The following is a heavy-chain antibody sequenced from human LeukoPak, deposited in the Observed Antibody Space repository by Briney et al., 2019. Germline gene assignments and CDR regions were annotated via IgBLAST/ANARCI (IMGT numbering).Heavy chain of an antibody. J-gene: IGHJ4*02. V-gene: IGHV3-53*01. Sequence: GGSLRLSCAASGFTFRTYAMSWVRQAPGKGLEWVSFIYSDNTHYSDSVKGRFTISRDNSKNTLYLQMNSLRAEDTAVYYCARRAGAYSHPYDYWGQGTLVTVSS. CDR2: IYSDNT. D-gene: IGHD4/OR15-4a*01. CDR1: GFTFRTYA. CDR3: ARRAGAYSHPYDY.